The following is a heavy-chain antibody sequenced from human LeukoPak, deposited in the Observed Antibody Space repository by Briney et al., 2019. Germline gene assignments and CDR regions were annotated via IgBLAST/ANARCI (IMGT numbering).Heavy chain of an antibody. CDR1: GFTFSSYA. V-gene: IGHV3-30-3*01. CDR2: ISYDGSNK. Sequence: GRSLRLSCAASGFTFSSYAMHWVRQAPGKGLEWVAVISYDGSNKYYADSVKGRFTISRDNSKNTLYLQMNSLRAEDTAVYYCARGTFYGGNSPFAFDIWGQGTMVTVSS. J-gene: IGHJ3*02. CDR3: ARGTFYGGNSPFAFDI. D-gene: IGHD4-23*01.